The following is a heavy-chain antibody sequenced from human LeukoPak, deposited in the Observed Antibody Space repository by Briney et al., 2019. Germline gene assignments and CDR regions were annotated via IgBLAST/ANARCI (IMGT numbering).Heavy chain of an antibody. D-gene: IGHD3-10*01. CDR3: ARVYYGSGSLHYYYYYMDV. J-gene: IGHJ6*03. Sequence: ASVKVSCKTSGYSENFYGITWVRQVAGQGLEWMGWISAQHGQTEYAPNSQDRVTMTTDTYTNTAYMELRSLRSDDTAMYYCARVYYGSGSLHYYYYYMDVWGKGTAVTISS. CDR1: GYSENFYG. V-gene: IGHV1-18*01. CDR2: ISAQHGQT.